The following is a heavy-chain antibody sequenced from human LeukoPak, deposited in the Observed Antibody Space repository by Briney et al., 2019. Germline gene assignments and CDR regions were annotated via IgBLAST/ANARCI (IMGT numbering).Heavy chain of an antibody. D-gene: IGHD5-12*01. CDR2: ITGDGAGT. CDR1: GFIFDDYA. J-gene: IGHJ6*02. Sequence: GGSPRLACAASGFIFDDYAMHSGRQAPGKCLEWVSLITGDGAGTYYEDSVRGRFTISRDSSKNSLYLIMNSLRTEDTALYYCTKGRVATVGGAKYAMDVWGQGTTVTVSS. CDR3: TKGRVATVGGAKYAMDV. V-gene: IGHV3-43*02.